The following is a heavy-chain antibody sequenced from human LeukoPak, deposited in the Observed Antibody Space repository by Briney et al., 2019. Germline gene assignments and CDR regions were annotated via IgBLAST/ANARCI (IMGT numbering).Heavy chain of an antibody. CDR1: GFTFSSYA. CDR2: ISGSGGST. V-gene: IGHV3-23*01. CDR3: AKDSSSSWYHKYFDY. D-gene: IGHD6-13*01. J-gene: IGHJ4*02. Sequence: GGSLRLSCAASGFTFSSYAMSWVRQAPGKGLEWVSAISGSGGSTYYADSVKGRFTISRDNSKNTLYLQMNSLRAEDTAVHYCAKDSSSSWYHKYFDYWGQGTLVTVSS.